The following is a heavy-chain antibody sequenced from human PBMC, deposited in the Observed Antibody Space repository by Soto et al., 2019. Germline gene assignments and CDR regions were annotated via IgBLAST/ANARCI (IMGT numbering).Heavy chain of an antibody. Sequence: QITLKESGPTVVKPTQTLTLTCAFSGFSLSTSEAAVGWIRQPPGKALEWLALIYWDGDQRYSPSVGSRLTISKDASKNHVFLTMTDLGPEDTGTYFCAYRPGPVSFGSGTYFLNWGQGTLVYVSS. V-gene: IGHV2-5*02. CDR3: AYRPGPVSFGSGTYFLN. J-gene: IGHJ4*02. CDR2: IYWDGDQ. D-gene: IGHD3-10*01. CDR1: GFSLSTSEAA.